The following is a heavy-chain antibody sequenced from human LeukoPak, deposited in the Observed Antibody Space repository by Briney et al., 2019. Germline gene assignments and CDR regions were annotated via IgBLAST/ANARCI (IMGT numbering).Heavy chain of an antibody. CDR1: GFTFSSYE. CDR3: ARWGRPGMVSSDWYSRLSRNWFDP. D-gene: IGHD6-19*01. CDR2: ISSSGSTI. V-gene: IGHV3-48*03. J-gene: IGHJ5*02. Sequence: GGSLRLSCAASGFTFSSYEMNWVRQAPGKGLEWVSYISSSGSTIYYADSVKGRFTISRDNAKKSLYLHMNSLRAEDTAVYYCARWGRPGMVSSDWYSRLSRNWFDPWGQGTLVTVSS.